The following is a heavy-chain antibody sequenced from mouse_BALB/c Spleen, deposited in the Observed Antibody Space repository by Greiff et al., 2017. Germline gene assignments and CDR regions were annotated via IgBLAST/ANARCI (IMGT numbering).Heavy chain of an antibody. CDR1: GYTFTSYW. Sequence: VQLQQPGAELVKPGASVKLSCKASGYTFTSYWMHWVKQRPGQGLEWIGEINPSNGRTNYNEKFKSKATLTVDKSSSTAYMQLSSLTSEDSAVYYCARGITSDYWGQGTTLTVSS. V-gene: IGHV1S81*02. CDR2: INPSNGRT. D-gene: IGHD2-4*01. CDR3: ARGITSDY. J-gene: IGHJ2*01.